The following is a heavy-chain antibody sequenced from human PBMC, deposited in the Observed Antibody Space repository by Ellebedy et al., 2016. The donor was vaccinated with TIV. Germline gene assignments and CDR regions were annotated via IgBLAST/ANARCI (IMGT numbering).Heavy chain of an antibody. CDR2: IYYSGST. D-gene: IGHD6-19*01. CDR1: GGSISSYY. CDR3: ASTVQQWQDFSPTRFDY. V-gene: IGHV4-59*01. J-gene: IGHJ4*02. Sequence: GSLRLSCTVSGGSISSYYWSWIRQPPGTGLVWIGYIYYSGSTNYNPYLKSRVTIAVDTSKNQFSLKLSSVTAADTAVYYCASTVQQWQDFSPTRFDYWGQGTLGTGSS.